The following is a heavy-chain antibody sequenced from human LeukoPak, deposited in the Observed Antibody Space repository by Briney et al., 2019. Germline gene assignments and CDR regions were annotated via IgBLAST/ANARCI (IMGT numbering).Heavy chain of an antibody. CDR1: GFAFSSYA. D-gene: IGHD3-22*01. Sequence: PGGSLRLSCAASGFAFSSYAMSRVRQAPGKGLEWVSTISGSGDSTYYADSVKGRFTISRDNSKNTLYLQMNSLRAEDTAVYYCAKSPTMIVVVTIDYWGQGTLVTVSS. CDR2: ISGSGDST. CDR3: AKSPTMIVVVTIDY. J-gene: IGHJ4*02. V-gene: IGHV3-23*01.